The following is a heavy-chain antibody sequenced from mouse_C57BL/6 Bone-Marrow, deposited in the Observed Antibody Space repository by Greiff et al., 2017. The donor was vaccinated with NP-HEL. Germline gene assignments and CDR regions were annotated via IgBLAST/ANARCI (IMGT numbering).Heavy chain of an antibody. Sequence: VQLQQSGPELVKPGASVKIPCKASGYTFTDYNMDWVKQSHGKSLEWIGDINPNNGGTIYNQKFKGKATLTVDKSSSTVYMELRNVTSADTAVYYWARGRVYYYGSWYFDVWGTGTTVTVSS. CDR3: ARGRVYYYGSWYFDV. D-gene: IGHD1-1*01. CDR1: GYTFTDYN. J-gene: IGHJ1*03. V-gene: IGHV1-18*01. CDR2: INPNNGGT.